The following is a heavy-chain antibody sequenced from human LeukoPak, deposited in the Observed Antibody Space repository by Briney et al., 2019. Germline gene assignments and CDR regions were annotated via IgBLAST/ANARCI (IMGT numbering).Heavy chain of an antibody. CDR3: ARATGITGTTGNWFDP. Sequence: SETLSLTCSVSGGSISTSSYYWGWIRQPPGKGLEWIGTIYYSGTTYYSPSLESRVTVSVDTSKNQFSLKLSSVTAADTAVYYCARATGITGTTGNWFDPWGQGTLVTVSS. CDR1: GGSISTSSYY. J-gene: IGHJ5*02. CDR2: IYYSGTT. D-gene: IGHD1-7*01. V-gene: IGHV4-39*01.